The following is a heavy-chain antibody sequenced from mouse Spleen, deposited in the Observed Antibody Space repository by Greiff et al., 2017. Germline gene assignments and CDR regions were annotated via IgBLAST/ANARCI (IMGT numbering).Heavy chain of an antibody. Sequence: EVKLVESGGGLVKLGGSLKLSCAASGFTFSSYAMSWVRQTPEKRLEWVATISSGGGNTYYPDSVKGRFTISRDNAKNTLYLQMSSLKSEDTAMYYCARQVVAPYWYFDVWGAGTTVTVSS. CDR1: GFTFSSYA. CDR3: ARQVVAPYWYFDV. J-gene: IGHJ1*01. V-gene: IGHV5-9*04. CDR2: ISSGGGNT. D-gene: IGHD1-1*01.